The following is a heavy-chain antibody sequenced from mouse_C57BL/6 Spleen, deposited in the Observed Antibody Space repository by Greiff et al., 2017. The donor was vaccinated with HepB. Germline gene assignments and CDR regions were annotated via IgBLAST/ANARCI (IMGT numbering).Heavy chain of an antibody. CDR3: ARRYDWDYAMDY. D-gene: IGHD2-4*01. Sequence: EVKLLESGPGLVKPSQSLSLTCSVTGYSITSGYYWNWIRQFPGNKLEWMGYISYDGSNNYNPSLKNRISITRDTSKNQFFLKLNSVTTEDTATYYCARRYDWDYAMDYWGQGTSVTVSS. J-gene: IGHJ4*01. V-gene: IGHV3-6*01. CDR2: ISYDGSN. CDR1: GYSITSGYY.